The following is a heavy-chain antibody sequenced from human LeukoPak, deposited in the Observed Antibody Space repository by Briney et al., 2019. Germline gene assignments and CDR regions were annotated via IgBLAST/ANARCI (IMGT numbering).Heavy chain of an antibody. Sequence: GGSLRLSCAASGFTFSSYSMNWVRQAPGKGLEWVSSISSSSSYIYYADSVKGRFTISRDNAKNSLYLQMNSLRAEDTAVYYCARSDSSGFPYYYYYMDVWGKGTTVTVSS. CDR1: GFTFSSYS. CDR3: ARSDSSGFPYYYYYMDV. J-gene: IGHJ6*03. V-gene: IGHV3-21*01. CDR2: ISSSSSYI. D-gene: IGHD3-22*01.